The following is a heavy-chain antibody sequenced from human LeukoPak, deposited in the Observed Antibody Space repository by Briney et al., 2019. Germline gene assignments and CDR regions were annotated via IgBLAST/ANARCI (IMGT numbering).Heavy chain of an antibody. V-gene: IGHV3-23*01. CDR1: GFTFSSYA. J-gene: IGHJ4*02. Sequence: GGFLRLSCAASGFTFSSYAISWVRQAPGKGLEWVSGISGSTGSTYYVDSVKGRFTISRDNSKNTLYLQMNSLRAEDTAVYYCAKQKGVSWYSEEDYWGQGTLVTVSS. D-gene: IGHD2-15*01. CDR2: ISGSTGST. CDR3: AKQKGVSWYSEEDY.